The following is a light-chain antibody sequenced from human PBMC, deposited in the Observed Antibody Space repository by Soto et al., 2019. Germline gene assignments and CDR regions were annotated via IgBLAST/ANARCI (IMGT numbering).Light chain of an antibody. V-gene: IGKV1-39*01. CDR3: EQSYSTRWT. Sequence: DIQMTQSPSSLSASVGDRVTITCRASQSISNYLNWYQQKPGKAPKLLIYGASSFQSVVPSRFSGSGSGTDFTLTISSLQPEDFATYYCEQSYSTRWTFGQGTKVDIQ. CDR2: GAS. J-gene: IGKJ1*01. CDR1: QSISNY.